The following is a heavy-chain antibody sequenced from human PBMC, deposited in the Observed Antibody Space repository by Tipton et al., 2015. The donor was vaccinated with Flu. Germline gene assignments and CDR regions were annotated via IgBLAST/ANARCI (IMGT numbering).Heavy chain of an antibody. Sequence: LRLSCTISGHSISSDYYWGWIRQSPGKGLEWIGNIFHTGSTYHNPSLKSRVTISVDTSKNQFSQRLSSVTAADTAVYYCARSTYYYGSGSSDYWGQGTLATVSS. V-gene: IGHV4-38-2*02. D-gene: IGHD3-10*01. CDR3: ARSTYYYGSGSSDY. CDR1: GHSISSDYY. CDR2: IFHTGST. J-gene: IGHJ4*02.